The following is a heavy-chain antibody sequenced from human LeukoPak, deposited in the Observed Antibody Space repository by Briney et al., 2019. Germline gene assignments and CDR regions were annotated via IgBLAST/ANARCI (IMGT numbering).Heavy chain of an antibody. V-gene: IGHV5-51*01. CDR3: ARRYDNTGYYVY. D-gene: IGHD3-22*01. J-gene: IGHJ4*02. CDR1: GYSFTSYW. CDR2: IYPGDSDT. Sequence: GESLKISCKGFGYSFTSYWIAWVRQMPGKGLEWMGIIYPGDSDTRYSPSFQGQVTISADKSINTAYLQWSSLKASDTAMYYCARRYDNTGYYVYWGQGTLVIVSS.